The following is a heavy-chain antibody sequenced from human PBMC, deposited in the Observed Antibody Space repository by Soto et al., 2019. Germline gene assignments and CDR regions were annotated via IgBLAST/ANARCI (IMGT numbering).Heavy chain of an antibody. J-gene: IGHJ3*02. Sequence: ASVKVSCKASGYTFTNYAMHWVRQAPGHRLEWMGWINTGNGNTKSSQKFQGRVTITRDTSATTAYMELSSLRSEDTAVYYCARGQWLVKGHAFAIWGQGTMVTGSS. CDR3: ARGQWLVKGHAFAI. CDR2: INTGNGNT. V-gene: IGHV1-3*04. CDR1: GYTFTNYA. D-gene: IGHD6-19*01.